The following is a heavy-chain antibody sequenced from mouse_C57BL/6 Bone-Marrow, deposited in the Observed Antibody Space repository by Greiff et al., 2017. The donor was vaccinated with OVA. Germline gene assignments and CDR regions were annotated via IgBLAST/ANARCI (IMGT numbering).Heavy chain of an antibody. D-gene: IGHD1-3*01. CDR1: GFTFSDYG. Sequence: EVQLVESGGGLVKPGGSLKLSCAASGFTFSDYGMHWVRQAPEKGLEWVANISSGSSTIYYADTVQGRFPISRDTAKNTLFLHMTSLRSEDTAMYYCARKCLRKVRNYWDYWGQGTTLTVSS. CDR3: ARKCLRKVRNYWDY. V-gene: IGHV5-17*01. J-gene: IGHJ2*01. CDR2: ISSGSSTI.